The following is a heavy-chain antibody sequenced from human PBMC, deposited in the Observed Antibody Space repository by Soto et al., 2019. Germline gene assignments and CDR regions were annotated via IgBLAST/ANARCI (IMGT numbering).Heavy chain of an antibody. CDR1: GFTFSSDW. CDR2: INMDGSVT. Sequence: EVQLVESGGGLVQPGGSLRLSCVASGFTFSSDWMHWVRQGAGKGLVWVSRINMDGSVTNYADSVKGRFTISRDNAKNTVYLQMNSLRVEDMAVYYCARGPRGVYGNDYWGQGALVTVSS. CDR3: ARGPRGVYGNDY. J-gene: IGHJ4*02. V-gene: IGHV3-74*01. D-gene: IGHD2-8*02.